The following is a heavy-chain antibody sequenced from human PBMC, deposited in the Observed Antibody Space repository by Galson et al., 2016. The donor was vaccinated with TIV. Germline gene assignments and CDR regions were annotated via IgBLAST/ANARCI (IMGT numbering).Heavy chain of an antibody. J-gene: IGHJ4*02. CDR3: ARGQVWARESRDFFDH. V-gene: IGHV4-61*02. Sequence: TLSLTCNVSGGSISSGRHFWSWIRQPAGKGLEWIGRIYKSGSTSYNASLGGRVSISMDTSASQVSLRLISVTAADTAVYFCARGQVWARESRDFFDHWGPGALVTVSS. CDR2: IYKSGST. D-gene: IGHD3-16*01. CDR1: GGSISSGRHF.